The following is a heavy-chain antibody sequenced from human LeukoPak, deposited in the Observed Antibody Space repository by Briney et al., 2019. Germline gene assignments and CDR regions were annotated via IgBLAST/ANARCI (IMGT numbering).Heavy chain of an antibody. Sequence: SETLSLTCTVSGGSVSSSIFYWGWIRQPPGKGPEWIGSIYYSGSTYYNPSLKSRVTISVDTSKNQFSLKLSSVTAADTAIYYCARWSSGDYYYVDYWGQGTLVTVSS. CDR1: GGSVSSSIFY. V-gene: IGHV4-39*07. D-gene: IGHD3-22*01. CDR2: IYYSGST. CDR3: ARWSSGDYYYVDY. J-gene: IGHJ4*02.